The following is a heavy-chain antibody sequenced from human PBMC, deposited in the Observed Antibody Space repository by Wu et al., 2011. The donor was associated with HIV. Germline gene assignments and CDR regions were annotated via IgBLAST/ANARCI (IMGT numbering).Heavy chain of an antibody. CDR2: IIPIFGTA. J-gene: IGHJ4*02. Sequence: QVQLVQSETEMKKPGSSVKVSCKASRGSFGSYAISWVRQAPGQGPEWMGGIIPIFGTANYAQKFQGRVTITADKSTSTAYMELRSLRSEDTAVYYCARDFGGDEEYWGQGTLVTVSS. CDR3: ARDFGGDEEY. D-gene: IGHD2-21*01. CDR1: RGSFGSYA. V-gene: IGHV1-69*14.